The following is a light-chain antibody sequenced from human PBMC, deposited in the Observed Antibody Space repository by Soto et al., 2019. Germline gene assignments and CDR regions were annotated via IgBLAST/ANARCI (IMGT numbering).Light chain of an antibody. CDR2: EGS. Sequence: QSALTQPASVSGSPGQSITISCTGTSSDVGSYNLVSWYQQHPGKAPKLMIYEGSKRPSGVSNRFSGSKSGNTASLPISRLQAEDEADYYCCSYAGSYTLVFGGGTQLTVL. J-gene: IGLJ2*01. CDR1: SSDVGSYNL. CDR3: CSYAGSYTLV. V-gene: IGLV2-23*01.